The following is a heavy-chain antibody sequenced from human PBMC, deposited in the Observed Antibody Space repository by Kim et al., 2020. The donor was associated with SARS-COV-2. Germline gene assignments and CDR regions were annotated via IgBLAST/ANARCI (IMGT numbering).Heavy chain of an antibody. V-gene: IGHV3-33*01. J-gene: IGHJ4*02. CDR1: GFTFSSYG. CDR2: IWYDGSNK. CDR3: ARVGDDSSGYYPHFDY. Sequence: GGSLRLSCAASGFTFSSYGMHWVRQAPGKGLEWVAVIWYDGSNKYYADSVKGRFTISRDNSKNTLYLQMNSLRAEDTAVYYCARVGDDSSGYYPHFDYWGQGTLVTVSS. D-gene: IGHD3-22*01.